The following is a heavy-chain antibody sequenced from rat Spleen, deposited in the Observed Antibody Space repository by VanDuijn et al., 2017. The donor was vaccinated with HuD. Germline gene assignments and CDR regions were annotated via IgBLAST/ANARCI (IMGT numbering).Heavy chain of an antibody. V-gene: IGHV5-29*01. CDR3: VRHDDY. Sequence: EVQLVESGGGLVQPRRSLKLSCTASGFTFSNYDMAWVRQAPTKGLEWVATISYDGSGTYYRDSVKGRFTISRDNAKSTLYLQMDSLRSEDTATYYCVRHDDYWGQGVMVTVSS. J-gene: IGHJ2*01. CDR1: GFTFSNYD. CDR2: ISYDGSGT.